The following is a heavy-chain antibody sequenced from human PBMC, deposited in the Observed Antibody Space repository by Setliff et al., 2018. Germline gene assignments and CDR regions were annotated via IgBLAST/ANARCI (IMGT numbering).Heavy chain of an antibody. V-gene: IGHV1-2*06. D-gene: IGHD3-16*02. CDR1: GYTFTGYY. CDR2: INPNSGGT. Sequence: GASVKVSCKASGYTFTGYYMHWVRQAPGQGPEWMGRINPNSGGTNYAQKFQGRVTMTRDTSISTAYMELSRLRSDDTAVYYCARVKAPALYYYMDVWGKGTTVTVSS. CDR3: ARVKAPALYYYMDV. J-gene: IGHJ6*03.